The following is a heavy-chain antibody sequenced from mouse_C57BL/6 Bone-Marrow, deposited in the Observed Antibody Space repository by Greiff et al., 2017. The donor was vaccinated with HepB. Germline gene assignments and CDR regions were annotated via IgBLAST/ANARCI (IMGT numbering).Heavy chain of an antibody. D-gene: IGHD1-1*01. V-gene: IGHV1-59*01. CDR2: IDPSDSYT. J-gene: IGHJ4*01. CDR1: GYTFTSYW. Sequence: VQLQQPGAELVRPGTSVKLSCKASGYTFTSYWMHWVKQRPGQGLEWIGVIDPSDSYTNYNQKFKGKATLAVDTSSSTAYMTLSSRTSEDSAVYYCARGGNYGSSDCAMDYWGQGTSVTVSS. CDR3: ARGGNYGSSDCAMDY.